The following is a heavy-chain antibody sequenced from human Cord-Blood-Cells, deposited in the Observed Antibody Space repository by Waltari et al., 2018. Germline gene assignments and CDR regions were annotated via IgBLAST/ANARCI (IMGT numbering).Heavy chain of an antibody. D-gene: IGHD3-10*01. J-gene: IGHJ4*02. CDR3: ARVLWGSGSYYFDY. CDR2: INSEESST. Sequence: EVQLVESGGCLVQPGGSLRLSCAASGFTFSSYWMHLVRQAPGKGLVWAYCINSEESSTSYADSVKGRVTISRDNAKNTLYLQMNSLRAEDTAVYYCARVLWGSGSYYFDYWGQGTLVTVSS. CDR1: GFTFSSYW. V-gene: IGHV3-74*01.